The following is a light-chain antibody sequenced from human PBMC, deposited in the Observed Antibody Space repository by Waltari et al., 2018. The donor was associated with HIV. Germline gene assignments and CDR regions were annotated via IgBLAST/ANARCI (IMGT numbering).Light chain of an antibody. CDR2: GDA. V-gene: IGLV1-40*01. CDR3: QSYDSGLSVV. Sequence: QSVLTQPPSVSGAPGQRVTISCTGNSSNIGAGFDVNWYKQLPETAPKLLSYGDANRPSGAPDRFSGSESGTSASLAITGLQAEDEADYYCQSYDSGLSVVFGGGTKLTVL. J-gene: IGLJ3*02. CDR1: SSNIGAGFD.